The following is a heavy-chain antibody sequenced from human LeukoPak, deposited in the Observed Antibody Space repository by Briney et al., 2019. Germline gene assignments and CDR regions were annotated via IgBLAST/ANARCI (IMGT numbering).Heavy chain of an antibody. CDR1: GGSISSSRYY. CDR3: AREYSTSLDS. J-gene: IGHJ5*01. Sequence: PSETLSLTCTVSGGSISSSRYYWGWIRQPPGMGLEWIGNIYYSGTTYYSPSLKSRVTMSIDTSKNQFSLKVSSVTAADTAVYFCAREYSTSLDSWGQGTLVIVSS. V-gene: IGHV4-39*07. D-gene: IGHD6-6*01. CDR2: IYYSGTT.